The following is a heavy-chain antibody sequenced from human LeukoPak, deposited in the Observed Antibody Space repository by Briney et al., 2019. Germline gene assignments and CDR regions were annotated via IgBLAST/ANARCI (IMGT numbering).Heavy chain of an antibody. CDR1: GFTFSSYW. Sequence: GGSLRLSCAASGFTFSSYWMHWVRQAPGKGLVWVSRINSDGSSTSYADSVKGRFTISRDNAKNSLYLQMNSLRAEDTAVYYCARDRDFWSGYYYYMDVWGKGTTVTVSS. J-gene: IGHJ6*03. V-gene: IGHV3-74*01. CDR3: ARDRDFWSGYYYYMDV. D-gene: IGHD3-3*01. CDR2: INSDGSST.